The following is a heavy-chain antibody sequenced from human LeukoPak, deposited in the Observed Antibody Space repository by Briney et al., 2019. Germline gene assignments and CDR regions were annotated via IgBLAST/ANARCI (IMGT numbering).Heavy chain of an antibody. CDR2: MNPNSGNT. D-gene: IGHD3-10*01. V-gene: IGHV1-8*03. J-gene: IGHJ3*02. Sequence: ASVKVSCKASGYTFTSYDINWVRQAAGQGLEWMGWMNPNSGNTGYAQKFQGRVTITRNTSISTAYMELSSLRSEDTAVYYCARDRVGSEYGSGSYLLIDAFDIWGQGTMVTVSS. CDR3: ARDRVGSEYGSGSYLLIDAFDI. CDR1: GYTFTSYD.